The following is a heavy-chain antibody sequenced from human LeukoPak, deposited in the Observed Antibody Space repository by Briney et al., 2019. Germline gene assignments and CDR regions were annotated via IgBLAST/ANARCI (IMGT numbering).Heavy chain of an antibody. CDR1: GGSISSSSYY. J-gene: IGHJ4*02. D-gene: IGHD5-18*01. V-gene: IGHV4-39*01. CDR3: ARRGYSYGYMDY. CDR2: IYYSGST. Sequence: SETLSLTCTVSGGSISSSSYYWGWIRQPPGKGLEWIGSIYYSGSTYYNPSLKSRVTISVDTSKNQFSLKLSSVTAADTAVYYCARRGYSYGYMDYWGQGTLVTVSS.